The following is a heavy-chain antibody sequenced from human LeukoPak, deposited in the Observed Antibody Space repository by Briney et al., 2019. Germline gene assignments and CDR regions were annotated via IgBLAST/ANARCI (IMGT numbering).Heavy chain of an antibody. D-gene: IGHD1-26*01. CDR1: GFTFRSYG. CDR2: ISGSGGST. J-gene: IGHJ4*02. V-gene: IGHV3-23*01. Sequence: PGGSLRLSCAASGFTFRSYGMHWVRQAPGKGLEWVSTISGSGGSTYYADSVKGRFTISRDNSKNTLFLQMNSLRAEDTAVYYCAKDDHGGGTYYDFDYWGQGTLVTVSS. CDR3: AKDDHGGGTYYDFDY.